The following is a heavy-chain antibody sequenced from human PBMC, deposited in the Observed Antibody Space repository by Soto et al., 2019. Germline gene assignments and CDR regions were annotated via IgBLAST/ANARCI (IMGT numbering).Heavy chain of an antibody. J-gene: IGHJ5*02. CDR1: GGSFSGYY. D-gene: IGHD3-3*01. Sequence: QVQLQQWGAGLLKPSETLSLTCAVYGGSFSGYYWSWIRQPPGKGLEWIGEINHSGRTNYNPSLKSRGTISVDTPKNQFSLNLSSVTAADTAVYYCARGQRITIFGVVRGFAPWGQGTLVTVSS. CDR3: ARGQRITIFGVVRGFAP. CDR2: INHSGRT. V-gene: IGHV4-34*01.